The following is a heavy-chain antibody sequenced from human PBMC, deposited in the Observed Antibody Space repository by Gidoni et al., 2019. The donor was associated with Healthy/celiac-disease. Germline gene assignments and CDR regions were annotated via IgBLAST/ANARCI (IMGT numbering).Heavy chain of an antibody. J-gene: IGHJ3*02. CDR1: GFTFSSYW. Sequence: EVQLVEAGGGLVQPGGSLRLSCSASGFTFSSYWMHWVRQAPGEGLVWVSRINSDGSSTSYADSVKGRFTISRDNAKNTLYLQMNSLRAEDTAVYYCARDDWTHAFDIWGQGTMVTVSS. CDR3: ARDDWTHAFDI. CDR2: INSDGSST. D-gene: IGHD3-9*01. V-gene: IGHV3-74*01.